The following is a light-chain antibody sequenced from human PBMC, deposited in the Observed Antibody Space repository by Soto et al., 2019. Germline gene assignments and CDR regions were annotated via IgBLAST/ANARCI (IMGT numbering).Light chain of an antibody. CDR1: RSVSSY. V-gene: IGKV3-20*01. J-gene: IGKJ5*01. CDR2: DAS. CDR3: QQYGNSPIT. Sequence: EIVLTQSPATLSLSPGESATLSCRATRSVSSYLAWYQQKPGQAPRLLIYDASSRPTDIPARFSGSGSGTDFTLTISRLEPEDFAVYYCQQYGNSPITFGQGTRLEIK.